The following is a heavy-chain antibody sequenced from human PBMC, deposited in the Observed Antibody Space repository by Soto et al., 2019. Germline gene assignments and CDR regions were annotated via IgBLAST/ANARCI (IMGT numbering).Heavy chain of an antibody. J-gene: IGHJ5*02. Sequence: SVKVSCKASGGTFSSYAISWVRQAPGQGLEWMGGIIPIFGTANYAQKFQGRVTITADESTSTAYMELSSLRSGDTAVYYCASTMKALYWFDPWGQGTLVTVSS. D-gene: IGHD3-22*01. CDR1: GGTFSSYA. CDR2: IIPIFGTA. CDR3: ASTMKALYWFDP. V-gene: IGHV1-69*13.